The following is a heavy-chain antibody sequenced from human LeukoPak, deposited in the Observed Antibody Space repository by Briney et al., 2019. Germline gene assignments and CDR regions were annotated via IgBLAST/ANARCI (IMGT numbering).Heavy chain of an antibody. Sequence: SVKVSCKASGGTFSSYAISWVRQAPGQGLEWMGGIIPIFGTANYAQKFQGRVTITADESTSTAYMELSSLRSEDTAVYYCAGGPYKCGGDCYYDAFDIWGQGTMVTVSS. J-gene: IGHJ3*02. V-gene: IGHV1-69*13. CDR1: GGTFSSYA. CDR2: IIPIFGTA. CDR3: AGGPYKCGGDCYYDAFDI. D-gene: IGHD2-21*01.